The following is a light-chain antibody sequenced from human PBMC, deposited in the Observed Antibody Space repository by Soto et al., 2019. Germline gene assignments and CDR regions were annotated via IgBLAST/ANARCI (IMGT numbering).Light chain of an antibody. CDR2: KVS. J-gene: IGKJ2*01. Sequence: DVVMTQTPLSSPVPLGQPASISCRSSQSLDQSDGNTYLNWLPKRPGQPPRLLIYKVSHRFSGVPDRFSGSGAGTDFTLKISRVEAEDVGIYYCMQATHYRPYTFGPGTKLEIK. CDR3: MQATHYRPYT. CDR1: QSLDQSDGNTY. V-gene: IGKV2-24*01.